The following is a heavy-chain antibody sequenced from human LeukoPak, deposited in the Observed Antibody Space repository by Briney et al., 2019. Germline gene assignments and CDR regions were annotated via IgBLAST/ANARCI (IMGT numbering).Heavy chain of an antibody. CDR3: AKSRPYDYVWGSYPY. Sequence: GGSLRLSCAASGFTVSSNYMSWVRQAPGKGLEWVSAISGSSGSTYYADSVKGRFTISRDNSKNTLYLQMNSLRAEDTAVYYCAKSRPYDYVWGSYPYWGQGTLVTVSS. J-gene: IGHJ4*02. D-gene: IGHD3-16*02. V-gene: IGHV3-23*01. CDR2: ISGSSGST. CDR1: GFTVSSNY.